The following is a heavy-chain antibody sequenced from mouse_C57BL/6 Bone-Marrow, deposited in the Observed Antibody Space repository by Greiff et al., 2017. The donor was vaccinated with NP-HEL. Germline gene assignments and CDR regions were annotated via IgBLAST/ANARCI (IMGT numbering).Heavy chain of an antibody. Sequence: VMLVESGAELARPGASVKMSCKASGYTFTSYTMHWVKQRPGQGLEWIGYINPSSGYTKYNQKFKDKATLTADKSSSTAYMQLSSLTSEDSAVYYCARGYVTFYWGQGTTLTVSS. D-gene: IGHD2-14*01. CDR1: GYTFTSYT. CDR3: ARGYVTFY. J-gene: IGHJ2*01. V-gene: IGHV1-4*01. CDR2: INPSSGYT.